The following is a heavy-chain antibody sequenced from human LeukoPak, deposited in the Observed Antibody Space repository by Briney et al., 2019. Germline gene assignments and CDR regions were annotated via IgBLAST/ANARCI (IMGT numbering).Heavy chain of an antibody. D-gene: IGHD3-9*01. V-gene: IGHV3-53*01. CDR3: ARDNYILTGCYNAFDI. CDR2: IYDGGST. CDR1: GSTVSSYF. J-gene: IGHJ3*02. Sequence: GGSLRLSCAASGSTVSSYFMSWVRQAPGKGLEWVSVIYDGGSTDYADSVKGRFTISRDNSKSTLYLQMNSLRAEDTAVYYCARDNYILTGCYNAFDIWGQGTLVTVSS.